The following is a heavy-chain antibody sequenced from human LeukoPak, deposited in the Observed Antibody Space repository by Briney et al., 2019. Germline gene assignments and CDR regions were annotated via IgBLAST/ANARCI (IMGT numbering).Heavy chain of an antibody. CDR1: GGSISSSSYY. D-gene: IGHD1-7*01. V-gene: IGHV4-39*07. CDR3: ARGRNNWNYFPTYYYYMDV. J-gene: IGHJ6*03. Sequence: SETLSLTCTVSGGSISSSSYYWGWIRQPPGKGLEWIGSIYYSGSTYYNPSLKSRVTISVDTSKNQFSLKLSSVTAADTAVYYCARGRNNWNYFPTYYYYMDVWGKGTTVTVSS. CDR2: IYYSGST.